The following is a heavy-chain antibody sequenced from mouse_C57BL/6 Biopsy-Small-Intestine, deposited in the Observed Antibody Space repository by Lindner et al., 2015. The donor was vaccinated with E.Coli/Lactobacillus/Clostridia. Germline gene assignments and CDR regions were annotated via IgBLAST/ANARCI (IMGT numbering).Heavy chain of an antibody. CDR3: ARGYYV. CDR1: GFTFTTYV. Sequence: VQLQESGPELVKPGASVRVSCKASGFTFTTYVIHWVKQEPGQGLEWIGYINPYNDGIKYNEKFKDKATLTSDKSSSTAYMELSSLTSEDSAVYYCARGYYVWGQGTLVTVSA. J-gene: IGHJ3*01. D-gene: IGHD1-1*01. V-gene: IGHV1-14*01. CDR2: INPYNDGI.